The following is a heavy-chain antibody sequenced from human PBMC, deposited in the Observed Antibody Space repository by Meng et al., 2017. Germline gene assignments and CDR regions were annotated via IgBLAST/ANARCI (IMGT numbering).Heavy chain of an antibody. D-gene: IGHD3-16*01. CDR2: INSDGSST. CDR1: GFTFSSYA. V-gene: IGHV3-74*01. CDR3: ARGRGKLISAPADY. Sequence: GESLNISCAASGFTFSSYAMSWVRQAPGKGLVWVSRINSDGSSTSYADSVKGRFTISRDNAKNTLYLQMNSLTAEDTAVYYCARGRGKLISAPADYWGQGAMVTVSS. J-gene: IGHJ4*02.